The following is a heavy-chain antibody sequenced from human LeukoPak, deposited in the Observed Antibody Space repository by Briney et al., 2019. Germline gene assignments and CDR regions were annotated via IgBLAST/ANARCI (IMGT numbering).Heavy chain of an antibody. CDR3: ARDQEYSSSPGFDY. V-gene: IGHV3-21*01. J-gene: IGHJ4*02. Sequence: GGSLRLSCAASGFTFSSYWMSWVRQAPGKGLEWVSAISVSGNTYHADSVKGRFTISRDNAKNSLYLQMNSLRAEDTAVYYCARDQEYSSSPGFDYWGQGTLVTVSS. CDR1: GFTFSSYW. D-gene: IGHD6-6*01. CDR2: ISVSGNT.